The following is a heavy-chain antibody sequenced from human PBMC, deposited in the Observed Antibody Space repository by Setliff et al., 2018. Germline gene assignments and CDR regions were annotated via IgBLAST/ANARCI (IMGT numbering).Heavy chain of an antibody. V-gene: IGHV3-53*05. CDR3: ASLGSYPTRADY. J-gene: IGHJ4*02. CDR1: GFTVSSNY. D-gene: IGHD1-26*01. CDR2: IYSGGGT. Sequence: PGGSLRLSCDASGFTVSSNYMSWVRQAPGKGLEWVSVIYSGGGTYYADSVKGRFIISRDNSKNTLYFQMNSLRAEDTAVYYCASLGSYPTRADYWGQGTPVTVSS.